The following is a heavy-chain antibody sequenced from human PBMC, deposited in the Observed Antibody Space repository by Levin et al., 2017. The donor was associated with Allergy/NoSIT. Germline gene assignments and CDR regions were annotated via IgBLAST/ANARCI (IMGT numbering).Heavy chain of an antibody. D-gene: IGHD3-3*01. CDR3: ARRRSGLNWFDP. Sequence: SQTLSLTCSVSGQSISNSDYYWGWIRQAPGRGLEWIALINYVGTTFYNPSLKSRVTISMDTSDNDFSLNLSSVTAADTAVYYCARRRSGLNWFDPWGQGTLVTVSS. J-gene: IGHJ5*02. CDR1: GQSISNSDYY. V-gene: IGHV4-39*02. CDR2: INYVGTT.